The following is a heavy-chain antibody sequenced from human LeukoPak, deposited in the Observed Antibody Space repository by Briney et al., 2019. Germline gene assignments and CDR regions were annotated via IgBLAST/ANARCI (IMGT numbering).Heavy chain of an antibody. J-gene: IGHJ3*02. D-gene: IGHD2-2*01. CDR2: FDPEDGET. CDR1: GYTLTELS. Sequence: ASVKVSCKVSGYTLTELSMHWVRQAPGKGLEWMGGFDPEDGETIYAQKFQGRVTMTEDTSTDTAYMELSSLRSEDTAVYYCARVPPNDIVVVPAAMGGDAFDIWGQGTMVTVSS. CDR3: ARVPPNDIVVVPAAMGGDAFDI. V-gene: IGHV1-24*01.